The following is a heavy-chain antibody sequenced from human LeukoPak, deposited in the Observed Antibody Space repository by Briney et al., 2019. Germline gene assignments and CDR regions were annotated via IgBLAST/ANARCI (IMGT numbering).Heavy chain of an antibody. CDR1: GFTVGSSY. Sequence: GGSLRLSCAASGFTVGSSYMGWVRQAPGKGLEWVSVIYSGGSTYYADSMKGRFTLSRDNSKNTLYLQMNSLRAEDTAVYYCARLSGSYYEADYWGQGTMVTVSS. CDR2: IYSGGST. CDR3: ARLSGSYYEADY. D-gene: IGHD1-26*01. V-gene: IGHV3-53*01. J-gene: IGHJ4*02.